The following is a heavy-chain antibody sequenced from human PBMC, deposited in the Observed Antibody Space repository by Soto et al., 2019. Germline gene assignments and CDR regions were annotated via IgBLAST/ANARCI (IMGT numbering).Heavy chain of an antibody. J-gene: IGHJ4*02. CDR3: KRRKSYNDYDF. Sequence: SETLSLTCPVSGGSISGHSWIWIRQPAGKGLEWIGHIYPSGSTSYNPSLRSRVTMSLDTSSNQIFLNLTSVTAADTAVFYCKRRKSYNDYDFWGPGTLVTVSS. CDR2: IYPSGST. CDR1: GGSISGHS. V-gene: IGHV4-4*07. D-gene: IGHD5-12*01.